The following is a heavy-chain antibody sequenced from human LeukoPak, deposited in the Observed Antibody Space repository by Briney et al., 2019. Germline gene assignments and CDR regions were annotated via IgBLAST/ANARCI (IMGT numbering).Heavy chain of an antibody. CDR3: ARLKRVGRGDAFDI. Sequence: GASVKVSCKASGGTFSSYATSWVRQAPGQGLEWMGGIIPIFGTANYAQKFQGRVTITADKSTSTAYMELSSLRSEDTAVYYCARLKRVGRGDAFDIWGQGTMVTVSS. D-gene: IGHD1-26*01. CDR2: IIPIFGTA. CDR1: GGTFSSYA. J-gene: IGHJ3*02. V-gene: IGHV1-69*06.